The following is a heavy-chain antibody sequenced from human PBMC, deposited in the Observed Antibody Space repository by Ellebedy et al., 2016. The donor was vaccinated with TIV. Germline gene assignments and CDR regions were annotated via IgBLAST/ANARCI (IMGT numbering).Heavy chain of an antibody. Sequence: SETLSLXXTVSGVSVSSGSYYWSWIRQPPGKGLEWIGYIYYSGSTNYNPSLKSRVTISVDTSKNQFSLKLSSVTAADTAVYYCARVYSSSSFAFDIWGQGTMVTVSS. D-gene: IGHD6-6*01. V-gene: IGHV4-61*01. CDR2: IYYSGST. CDR1: GVSVSSGSYY. J-gene: IGHJ3*02. CDR3: ARVYSSSSFAFDI.